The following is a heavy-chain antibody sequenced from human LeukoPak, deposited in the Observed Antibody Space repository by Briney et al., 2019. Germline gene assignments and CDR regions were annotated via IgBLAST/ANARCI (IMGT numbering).Heavy chain of an antibody. CDR1: GFTFTTYT. Sequence: GGSLRLSCAASGFTFTTYTMNWVRQAPGKGLEWVSSISSRSGYIYYADSVKGRFTISRDNAKNSLSLQMNSLRAEDTAVYYCARDYGTYGGNSLGYFDFWGQGTLVTVSA. V-gene: IGHV3-21*04. D-gene: IGHD4-23*01. CDR2: ISSRSGYI. J-gene: IGHJ4*02. CDR3: ARDYGTYGGNSLGYFDF.